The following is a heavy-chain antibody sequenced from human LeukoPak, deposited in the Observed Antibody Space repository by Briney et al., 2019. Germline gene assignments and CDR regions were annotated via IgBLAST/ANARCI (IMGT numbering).Heavy chain of an antibody. V-gene: IGHV1-2*02. Sequence: ASVKVSCKASGYTFTGYYMHWVRQAPGQGLEWMGWINPNSGGTNYAQKFQGRVTMTRNTSISTAYMELSSLRSEDTAVYYCARQEYYDSSGSNDWGQGTLVTVSS. CDR1: GYTFTGYY. D-gene: IGHD3-22*01. CDR2: INPNSGGT. CDR3: ARQEYYDSSGSND. J-gene: IGHJ4*02.